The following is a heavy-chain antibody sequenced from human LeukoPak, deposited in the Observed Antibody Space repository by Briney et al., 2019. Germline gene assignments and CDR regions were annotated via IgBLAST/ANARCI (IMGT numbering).Heavy chain of an antibody. D-gene: IGHD5-18*01. CDR3: ARQLVDTAMASDY. CDR1: GGSISSSSYY. CDR2: IYYSGST. J-gene: IGHJ4*02. V-gene: IGHV4-39*01. Sequence: SETLSLTCTVSGGSISSSSYYWGWIRQPPGKGLEWIGSIYYSGSTYYNPSLKSRVTISVDTSMNQFSLKLSSVTAADTAVYYCARQLVDTAMASDYWGQGTLVTVSS.